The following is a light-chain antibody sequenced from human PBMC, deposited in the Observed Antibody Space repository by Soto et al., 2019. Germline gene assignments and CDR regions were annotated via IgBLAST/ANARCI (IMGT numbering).Light chain of an antibody. V-gene: IGKV1-39*01. CDR1: QSISRF. Sequence: DIQMTQSPSSLSASVGDRVTITCRASQSISRFLNWYQQKQGEAPNLLIFAASTLQSGVPLRFSGSGSGTDFTLTISSLQPEDFATYYCQQSYSTWTFGQGTKVEIK. CDR2: AAS. J-gene: IGKJ1*01. CDR3: QQSYSTWT.